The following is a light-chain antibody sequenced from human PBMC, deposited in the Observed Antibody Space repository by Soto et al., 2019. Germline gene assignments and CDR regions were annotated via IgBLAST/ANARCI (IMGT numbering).Light chain of an antibody. V-gene: IGLV2-8*01. CDR1: SSDVGGYDY. CDR2: EVD. Sequence: SGLTQPPSASGSPGRSVTISCTGTSSDVGGYDYVSWYQQHPGKAPKLMIYEVDKRPSGVPDRFSGSKSDNTASLTVSGLQTDDEADYYCSSYAGSNILFGTGTKVTVL. CDR3: SSYAGSNIL. J-gene: IGLJ1*01.